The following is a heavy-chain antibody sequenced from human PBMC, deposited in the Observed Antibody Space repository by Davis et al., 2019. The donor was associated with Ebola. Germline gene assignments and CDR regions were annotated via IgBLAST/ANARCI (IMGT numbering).Heavy chain of an antibody. CDR2: ISYDGSNK. Sequence: GESLKISCVASGFTFSTFWMSWVRQAPGKGLEWVAVISYDGSNKYYADSVKGRFTISRDNSKNTLYLQMNSLRAEDTAVYYCARSGYGSGRLAFYYYMDVWGKGTTVTVSS. J-gene: IGHJ6*03. D-gene: IGHD3-10*01. V-gene: IGHV3-30*03. CDR1: GFTFSTFW. CDR3: ARSGYGSGRLAFYYYMDV.